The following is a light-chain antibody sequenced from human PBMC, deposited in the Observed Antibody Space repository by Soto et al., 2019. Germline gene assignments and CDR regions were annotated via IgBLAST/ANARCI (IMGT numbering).Light chain of an antibody. CDR3: QKHDGVPL. J-gene: IGKJ3*01. CDR2: DAS. Sequence: IHLTQSPSSLSASVGYRVTITCQASQDISNHLNWYQQKPGKAPNPLIYDASDLETGVPSRFSGGGSGTFFSFTINSLQPEDIATYYCQKHDGVPLFGPGTKVDIK. V-gene: IGKV1-33*01. CDR1: QDISNH.